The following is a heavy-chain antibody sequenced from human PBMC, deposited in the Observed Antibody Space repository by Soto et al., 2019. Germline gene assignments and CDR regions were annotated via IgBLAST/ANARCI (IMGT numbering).Heavy chain of an antibody. D-gene: IGHD1-26*01. CDR2: IIPIFGTA. J-gene: IGHJ6*04. CDR1: GGTFSSYA. Sequence: GASVKVSCKASGGTFSSYAISWVRQPPGQGLEWMGGIIPIFGTANYAQKFQGRVTITADKSTRTAYMELRSLRSEDTAVYYCARDVGGYDDYYGMDVWGKGTTVTVSS. V-gene: IGHV1-69*06. CDR3: ARDVGGYDDYYGMDV.